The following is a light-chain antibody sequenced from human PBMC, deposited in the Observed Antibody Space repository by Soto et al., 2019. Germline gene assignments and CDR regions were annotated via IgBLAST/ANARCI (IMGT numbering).Light chain of an antibody. V-gene: IGKV3-20*01. CDR3: QQYGGSPLFT. Sequence: EIVLTQSPGTLSLSPGERATLSCRASQGVTPAYLAWYQHKPGQAPRLLIYVASNRATGIPDRFTGSWSGTDFTITISRLEPEDFAVYSCQQYGGSPLFTFGPWTRVDFK. CDR1: QGVTPAY. J-gene: IGKJ3*01. CDR2: VAS.